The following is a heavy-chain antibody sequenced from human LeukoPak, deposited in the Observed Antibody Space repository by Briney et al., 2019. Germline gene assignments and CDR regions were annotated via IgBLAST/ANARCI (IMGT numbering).Heavy chain of an antibody. D-gene: IGHD3-10*01. CDR2: ISYNSNRI. J-gene: IGHJ4*02. CDR3: AKVGNQRGEYDY. Sequence: GRSLRLSCAASGFTFDDYAMHWVRQAPGKGLEWVSGISYNSNRIDYADSVKGRFTISRDNAKSSLYLQMNSLTTEDTALYYCAKVGNQRGEYDYWGQGTLVTVSS. V-gene: IGHV3-9*01. CDR1: GFTFDDYA.